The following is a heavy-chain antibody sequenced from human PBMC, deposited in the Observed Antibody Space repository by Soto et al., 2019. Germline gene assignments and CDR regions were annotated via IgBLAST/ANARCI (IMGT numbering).Heavy chain of an antibody. CDR2: ISSSSSYT. CDR3: ARGITMVRGVYRVWWYFDL. Sequence: QVQLVESGGGLVKPGGSQRLSCAASGFTFSDYYMSWIRQAPGKGLEWVSYISSSSSYTNYADSVKGRFTISRDNAKNSLYLQMNSLRAEDTAVYYCARGITMVRGVYRVWWYFDLWGRGTLVTVSS. D-gene: IGHD3-10*01. CDR1: GFTFSDYY. V-gene: IGHV3-11*05. J-gene: IGHJ2*01.